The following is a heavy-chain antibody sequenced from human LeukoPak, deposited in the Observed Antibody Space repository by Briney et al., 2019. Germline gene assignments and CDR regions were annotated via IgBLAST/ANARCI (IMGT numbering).Heavy chain of an antibody. CDR2: SYSGGYT. CDR1: GLTVSTNH. V-gene: IGHV3-53*01. Sequence: SGGSLRLSCAASGLTVSTNHMSWVRQAPGKGLEWVSVSYSGGYTHYADSVRGRFTISRDNSKNTLYLQMNSLRPEDTAVYYCATDSGWFDPWGQGTLVAVSS. CDR3: ATDSGWFDP. J-gene: IGHJ5*02.